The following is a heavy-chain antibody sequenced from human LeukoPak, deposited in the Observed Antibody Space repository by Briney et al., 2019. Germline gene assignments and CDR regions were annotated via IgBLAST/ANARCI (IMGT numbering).Heavy chain of an antibody. D-gene: IGHD5/OR15-5a*01. CDR3: AKGDSFLKRFDY. CDR1: GFTFSSYA. CDR2: ISSTGGST. Sequence: GGSLRLSCAASGFTFSSYAMIWVRQAPGKGLEWVSGISSTGGSTHYADSVKGRFTISRDNSKNTLYLQMNSLRAEGTAVYYCAKGDSFLKRFDYWGQGTLVTVSS. V-gene: IGHV3-23*01. J-gene: IGHJ4*02.